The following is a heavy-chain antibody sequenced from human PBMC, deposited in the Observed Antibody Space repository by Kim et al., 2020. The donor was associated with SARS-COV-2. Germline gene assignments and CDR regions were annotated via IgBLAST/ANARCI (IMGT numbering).Heavy chain of an antibody. D-gene: IGHD3-10*01. V-gene: IGHV1-69*13. J-gene: IGHJ4*02. CDR1: GGTFSSYA. CDR3: AREDSNYYGSGSYPGH. CDR2: IIPIFGTA. Sequence: SVKVSCKASGGTFSSYAISWVRQAPGQGLEWMGGIIPIFGTANYAQKFQGRVTITADESTSTAYMELSSLRSEDTAVYYCAREDSNYYGSGSYPGHWGQGTLVTVSS.